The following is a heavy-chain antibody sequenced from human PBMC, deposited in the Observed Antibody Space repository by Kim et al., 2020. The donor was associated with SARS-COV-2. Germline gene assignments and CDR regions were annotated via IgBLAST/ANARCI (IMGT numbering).Heavy chain of an antibody. Sequence: GGSLRLSCAASGFTFSSYAMSWVRQAPGKGLEWVSAISGSGGSTYYADSVKGRFTISRDNSKNTLYLQMNSLRAEDTAVYYCAKDPTIFGVVTNWFDPWGQGTLVTVSS. CDR1: GFTFSSYA. V-gene: IGHV3-23*01. CDR2: ISGSGGST. CDR3: AKDPTIFGVVTNWFDP. D-gene: IGHD3-3*01. J-gene: IGHJ5*02.